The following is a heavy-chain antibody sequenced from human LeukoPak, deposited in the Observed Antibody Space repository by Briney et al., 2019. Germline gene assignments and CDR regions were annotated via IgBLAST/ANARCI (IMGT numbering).Heavy chain of an antibody. J-gene: IGHJ4*02. Sequence: PSETLSLTCAVYGGSFSGYYWSWIRQPPGKGLEWIGEINHSGSTNYNPSLKSRLTISRDTSKNQFSLKLRSVTAADTAVFYCARGPDFYESRGYYPIWVQGTLVTVSS. D-gene: IGHD3-22*01. CDR3: ARGPDFYESRGYYPI. CDR2: INHSGST. V-gene: IGHV4-34*01. CDR1: GGSFSGYY.